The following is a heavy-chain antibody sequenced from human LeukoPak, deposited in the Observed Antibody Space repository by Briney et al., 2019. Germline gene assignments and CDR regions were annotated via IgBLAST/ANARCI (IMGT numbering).Heavy chain of an antibody. CDR3: AKSPNFYYYYGMDV. D-gene: IGHD1-7*01. J-gene: IGHJ6*02. CDR2: FSGGGGST. CDR1: GFTFSSYA. V-gene: IGHV3-23*01. Sequence: GGSLRLSCAASGFTFSSYAMSWVRQAPGKGLEWVSGFSGGGGSTYYADSVQGRFTISRDSSRSTLYLQMNSLRAEDTAVYYCAKSPNFYYYYGMDVWGQGTTVTVSS.